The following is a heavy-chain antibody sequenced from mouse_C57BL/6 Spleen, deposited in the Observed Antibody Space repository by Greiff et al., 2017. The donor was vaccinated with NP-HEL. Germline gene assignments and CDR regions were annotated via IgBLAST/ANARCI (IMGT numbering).Heavy chain of an antibody. J-gene: IGHJ2*01. CDR3: ARKEAYYSNYLDY. V-gene: IGHV1-50*01. D-gene: IGHD2-5*01. CDR2: IDPSDSYT. CDR1: GYTFTSYW. Sequence: VQLQQPGAELVKPGASVKLSCKASGYTFTSYWMQWVKQRPGQGLEWIGEIDPSDSYTNYNQKFKGKATLTVDTSSSTAYMQLSSLTSEDSAVYYCARKEAYYSNYLDYWGQGTTLTVSS.